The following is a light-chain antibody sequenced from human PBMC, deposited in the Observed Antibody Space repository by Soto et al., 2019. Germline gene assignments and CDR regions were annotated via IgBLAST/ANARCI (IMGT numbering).Light chain of an antibody. V-gene: IGKV3-20*01. CDR1: QSVANSH. CDR3: QQYDRSPL. Sequence: ELVLTQSPGTLSLSPGESATLSCRASQSVANSHLAWYQHKPGQAPRLVIYGASFRATGIPDRFSGSGSGTDFTLTISRLQPEDFAVYYCQQYDRSPLFGGGTKVEF. CDR2: GAS. J-gene: IGKJ4*01.